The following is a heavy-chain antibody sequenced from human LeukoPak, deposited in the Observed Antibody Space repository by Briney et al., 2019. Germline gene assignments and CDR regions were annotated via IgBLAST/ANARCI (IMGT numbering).Heavy chain of an antibody. CDR2: IYTSGST. D-gene: IGHD6-13*01. CDR3: ARDATVIAEDAFDI. V-gene: IGHV4-4*07. J-gene: IGHJ3*02. CDR1: GGSISNYY. Sequence: SETLSLTCTVSGGSISNYYWSWIRQPAGKGLEWIGRIYTSGSTNYNPSLKSRVTMSVDTSKNQFSLKLSSVTAADTAVYYCARDATVIAEDAFDIWGQGTMVTVSS.